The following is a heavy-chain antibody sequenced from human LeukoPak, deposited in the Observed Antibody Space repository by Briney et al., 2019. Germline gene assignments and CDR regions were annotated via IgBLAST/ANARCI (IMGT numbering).Heavy chain of an antibody. Sequence: PGGSLRLSCAASGFTFSSYAMSWIRQPPGKGLEWIGEINHSGSTNYNPSLKSRVTISVDTSKNQFSLKLSSVTAADTAVYYCARALGPSIAVAPWGQGTLVTVSS. D-gene: IGHD6-19*01. CDR1: GFTFSSYA. V-gene: IGHV4-34*01. CDR3: ARALGPSIAVAP. J-gene: IGHJ5*02. CDR2: INHSGST.